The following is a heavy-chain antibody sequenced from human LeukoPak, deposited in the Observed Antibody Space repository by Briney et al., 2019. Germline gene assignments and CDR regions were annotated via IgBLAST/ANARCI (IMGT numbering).Heavy chain of an antibody. V-gene: IGHV4-39*01. CDR1: GGSISSSSYY. J-gene: IGHJ2*01. CDR2: ISYSGST. Sequence: SETLSLTCTVSGGSISSSSYYWGWLRQPPGKGLEWIGSISYSGSTYYNPSLKSRATISVDTSKNQFSLKLSSVTAADTAVYYCARHGYWYFDLWGRGTLVTVSS. CDR3: ARHGYWYFDL.